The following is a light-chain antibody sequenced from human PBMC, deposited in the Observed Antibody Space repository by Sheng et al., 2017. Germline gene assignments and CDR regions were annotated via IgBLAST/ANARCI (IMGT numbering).Light chain of an antibody. CDR2: KES. Sequence: DIQMTQFPSTLSASVGDRVTITCRASQSISNWLAWYQQKPGKAPSVLIYKESYLENGVPSRFSGSGSGTEFTLTISSLQPEDFATYYCQQLNSYPLTFGGGTKVEIK. J-gene: IGKJ4*01. V-gene: IGKV1-5*03. CDR3: QQLNSYPLT. CDR1: QSISNW.